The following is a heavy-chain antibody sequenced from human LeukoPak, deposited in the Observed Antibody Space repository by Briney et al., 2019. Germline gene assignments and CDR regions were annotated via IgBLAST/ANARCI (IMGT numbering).Heavy chain of an antibody. CDR1: GFTFSSYG. J-gene: IGHJ4*02. CDR3: ARVNGYSYGKSNYFDY. CDR2: IWYDGSNK. Sequence: PGGSLRLSCAASGFTFSSYGMHWVRQAPGKGLEWVVVIWYDGSNKYYADSVKGRFTISRDNSKNTLYLQMNSLRAEDTAVYYCARVNGYSYGKSNYFDYWGQGTLVTVSS. V-gene: IGHV3-33*01. D-gene: IGHD5-18*01.